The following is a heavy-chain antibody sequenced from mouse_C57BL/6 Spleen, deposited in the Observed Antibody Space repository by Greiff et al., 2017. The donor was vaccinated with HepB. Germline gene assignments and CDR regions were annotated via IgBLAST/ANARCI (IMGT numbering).Heavy chain of an antibody. CDR3: ARRGLPYWYFDV. CDR1: GFSLTSYG. Sequence: VKLMESGPGLVQPSQSLSITCTVSGFSLTSYGVHWVRQSPGKGLEWLGVIWSGGSTDYTAAFISRLSISKDNYKRQVFFKMNSLQADDTAIYYCARRGLPYWYFDVWGTGTTVTVSS. D-gene: IGHD2-4*01. CDR2: IWSGGST. J-gene: IGHJ1*03. V-gene: IGHV2-2*01.